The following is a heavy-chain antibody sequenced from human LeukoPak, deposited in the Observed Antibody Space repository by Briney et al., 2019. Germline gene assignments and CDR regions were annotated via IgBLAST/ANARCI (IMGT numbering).Heavy chain of an antibody. J-gene: IGHJ4*02. CDR3: ARDGGTGSFRAFDC. CDR1: GFTFSSYW. V-gene: IGHV3-53*01. CDR2: IYGGGST. Sequence: PGGSLRLSCAASGFTFSSYWMNWVRQAPGKGLEWVSVIYGGGSTYYADSVKGRFTISRDSSKNILYLQMNSLRAEDTAVYYCARDGGTGSFRAFDCWGQGTLVTVSS. D-gene: IGHD1-26*01.